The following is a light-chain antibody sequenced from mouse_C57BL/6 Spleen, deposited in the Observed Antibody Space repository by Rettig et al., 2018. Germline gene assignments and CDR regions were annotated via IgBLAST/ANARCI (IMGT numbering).Light chain of an antibody. CDR3: QQGQSYPFT. Sequence: DIQMNQYPSSLSASVGDTITITCHASQNINVCLSWYQQKPGNITKLLIYKASNLHTGVPSRFSGSGSGTGFTLTISSLQPEDIATYYCQQGQSYPFTVGSGTKLEIK. J-gene: IGKJ4*01. CDR1: QNINVC. V-gene: IGKV10-94*01. CDR2: KAS.